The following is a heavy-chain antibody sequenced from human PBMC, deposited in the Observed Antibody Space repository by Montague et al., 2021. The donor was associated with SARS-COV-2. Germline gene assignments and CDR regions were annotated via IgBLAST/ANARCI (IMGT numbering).Heavy chain of an antibody. CDR3: ARERRYCSGGSCYSGWFDP. CDR1: GYSMSSGYY. CDR2: IDHSGST. V-gene: IGHV4-38-2*02. Sequence: SETLSLTCTVSGYSMSSGYYWGWIRQPPGKGLDWIGSIDHSGSTYYNPSLKSRVTISVDTSKNQFSLKLSSVTAADTAVYYCARERRYCSGGSCYSGWFDPWGQGTLVTVSS. J-gene: IGHJ5*02. D-gene: IGHD2-15*01.